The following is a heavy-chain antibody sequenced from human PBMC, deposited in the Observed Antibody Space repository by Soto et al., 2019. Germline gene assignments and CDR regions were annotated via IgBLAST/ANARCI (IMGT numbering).Heavy chain of an antibody. J-gene: IGHJ4*02. V-gene: IGHV4-59*08. CDR2: IYYRGST. CDR1: GVSINNYY. Sequence: SETLSLTCTVSGVSINNYYWSWILQPPGKRLEWIGYIYYRGSTKYNPSLKSRVTISVDTSKNQFSLNLSSVTAADTAVYYWARHLVDVRGPGLASWGEGTLVPVDS. CDR3: ARHLVDVRGPGLAS.